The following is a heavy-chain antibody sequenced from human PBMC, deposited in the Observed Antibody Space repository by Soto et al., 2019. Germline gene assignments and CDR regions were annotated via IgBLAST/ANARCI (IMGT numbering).Heavy chain of an antibody. Sequence: EVQLLESGGGLVQPGGSLRLSCAASGFTFSNYAMSWVRQAPGKGLEWVSSISGGGGGTHYADSVKGRLTISRDNSRKTRELQVSSLRAEDTAVYYCARGSQYAILTAYHGFDYWGQGPLVTVS. CDR1: GFTFSNYA. V-gene: IGHV3-23*01. CDR2: ISGGGGGT. CDR3: ARGSQYAILTAYHGFDY. D-gene: IGHD3-9*01. J-gene: IGHJ4*02.